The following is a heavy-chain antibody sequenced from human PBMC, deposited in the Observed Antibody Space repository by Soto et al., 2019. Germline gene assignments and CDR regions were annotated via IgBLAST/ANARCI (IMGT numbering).Heavy chain of an antibody. CDR1: GFTFSSYS. CDR2: ISYDGSNK. Sequence: GGSLRLSCAASGFTFSSYSMHWVRQAPGKGLEWVAVISYDGSNKYYADSVKGRFTISRDNSKNTLYLQMNSLRAEDTAVYYCARAPLVDFDWFVGPFDYWGQGTLVTVSS. V-gene: IGHV3-30-3*01. J-gene: IGHJ4*02. CDR3: ARAPLVDFDWFVGPFDY. D-gene: IGHD3-9*01.